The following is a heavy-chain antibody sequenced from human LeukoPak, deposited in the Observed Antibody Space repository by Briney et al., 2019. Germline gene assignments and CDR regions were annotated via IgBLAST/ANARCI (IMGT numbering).Heavy chain of an antibody. CDR1: GGSISGYH. D-gene: IGHD2-15*01. CDR2: IFYTGNA. CDR3: ARKTYCSGGGCYGENWFDP. J-gene: IGHJ5*02. V-gene: IGHV4-59*08. Sequence: SETLSLTCTVTGGSISGYHWNWIRQSPGKGLEWIANIFYTGNADYNPSLKSRVTISVDTSKNEISLILSSVTAADTAVYYCARKTYCSGGGCYGENWFDPWGQGTLVTVSS.